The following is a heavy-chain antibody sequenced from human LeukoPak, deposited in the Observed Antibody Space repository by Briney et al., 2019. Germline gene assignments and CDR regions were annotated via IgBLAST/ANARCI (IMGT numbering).Heavy chain of an antibody. Sequence: GGSLRLSCAASGFSVSANYMTWVRQAPGKGLEWVSVIYTGGATYNADSVKGRFTISRDNFKNTLYLQMNSLRTDDTAVHYCAGLPKYWGQGTLVTVSS. CDR2: IYTGGAT. V-gene: IGHV3-66*02. J-gene: IGHJ4*02. CDR1: GFSVSANY. CDR3: AGLPKY.